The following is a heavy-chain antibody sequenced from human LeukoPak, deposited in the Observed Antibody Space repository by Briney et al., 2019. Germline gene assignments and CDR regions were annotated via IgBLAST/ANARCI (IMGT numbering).Heavy chain of an antibody. V-gene: IGHV3-23*01. CDR2: LTGGGGGT. CDR1: GFTFSTYA. D-gene: IGHD1-14*01. Sequence: PGGSLRLSCAASGFTFSTYAMSWVRQAPGKGLEWVSGLTGGGGGTSYADSVKGRFTISRDNSKNTLYLQMNSLRAEDTAVYCCAKDKGAVTGTFDYWGQGTLVTVSS. J-gene: IGHJ4*02. CDR3: AKDKGAVTGTFDY.